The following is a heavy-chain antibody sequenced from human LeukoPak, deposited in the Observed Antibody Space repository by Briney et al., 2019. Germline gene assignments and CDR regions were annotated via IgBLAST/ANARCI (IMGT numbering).Heavy chain of an antibody. CDR3: VKDHNWGFDY. CDR1: GFSFSSHG. D-gene: IGHD7-27*01. J-gene: IGHJ4*02. CDR2: IGHDGRKM. Sequence: GGSLRLSCAASGFSFSSHGMHWVRQAPGKGLEWVSFIGHDGRKMNYADSVKGRFTISRDNSETPLYLQMNSLRPEDTAVYNCVKDHNWGFDYWGQGTLVTVSS. V-gene: IGHV3-30*02.